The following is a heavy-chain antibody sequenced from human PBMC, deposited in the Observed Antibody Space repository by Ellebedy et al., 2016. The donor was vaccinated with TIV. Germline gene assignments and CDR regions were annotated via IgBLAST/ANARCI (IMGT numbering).Heavy chain of an antibody. D-gene: IGHD2-21*01. CDR2: IFWDGDQ. CDR3: AHSRDFTSLPQTRFDY. Sequence: SGPTLVXPTQTLTLTCTFSGFSLSAGGMVVGWIRQPPGGAPEWLGLIFWDGDQRSNPSVKYRLTITKDTSKNQVVLTLTNVDPVDTATYFCAHSRDFTSLPQTRFDYWGQGIHVLVSS. V-gene: IGHV2-5*02. CDR1: GFSLSAGGMV. J-gene: IGHJ4*02.